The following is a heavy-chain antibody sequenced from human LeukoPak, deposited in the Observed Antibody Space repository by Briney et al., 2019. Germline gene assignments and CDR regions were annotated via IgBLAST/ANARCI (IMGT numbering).Heavy chain of an antibody. D-gene: IGHD4-23*01. CDR1: GGSISSYY. CDR2: IYTSGST. CDR3: ASLAGGNSESSDAFDI. Sequence: SETLSLTCTVSGGSISSYYWSWIRQPAGKGLEWIGPIYTSGSTNYNPSLKSRVTMSVDTSKNQFSLKLTSVTAADTAVYYCASLAGGNSESSDAFDIWGQGTMVTVSS. V-gene: IGHV4-4*07. J-gene: IGHJ3*02.